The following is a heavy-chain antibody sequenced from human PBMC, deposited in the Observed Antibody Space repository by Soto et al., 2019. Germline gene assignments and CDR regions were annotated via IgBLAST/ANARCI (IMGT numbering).Heavy chain of an antibody. V-gene: IGHV6-1*01. CDR1: GDSVSSDSAA. CDR3: ARVARTTPPA. Sequence: PSQTLSLTCAISGDSVSSDSAAWSWIRQSPSRGLEWLGRTYYRSKWYNDYAVSVKSRITVSPDTSKNQFSLQLNSVTPEDTAVYYCARVARTTPPASGQGTLVTVSS. D-gene: IGHD1-26*01. J-gene: IGHJ5*02. CDR2: TYYRSKWYN.